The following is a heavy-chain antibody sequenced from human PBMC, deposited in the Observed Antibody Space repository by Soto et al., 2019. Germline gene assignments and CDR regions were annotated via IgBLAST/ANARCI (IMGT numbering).Heavy chain of an antibody. J-gene: IGHJ4*02. CDR1: DDSINSYKYY. CDR2: IYYRGNA. Sequence: SETLSLTCSVSDDSINSYKYYWGWIRQPPGKGLEWIGSIYYRGNAYYNPSLQTRVTISLDKSKSQFSLKLSSVTAADTAVYYCARSGGLSYWGQGTLVTAPQ. CDR3: ARSGGLSY. D-gene: IGHD3-16*01. V-gene: IGHV4-39*01.